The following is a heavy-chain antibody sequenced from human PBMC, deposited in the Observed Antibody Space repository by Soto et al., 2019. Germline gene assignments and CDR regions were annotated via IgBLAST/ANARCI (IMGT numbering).Heavy chain of an antibody. D-gene: IGHD2-15*01. Sequence: GESLKISCKGSGYSFTSYWIGWVRQMPGKGLEWMGIIYPGDSDTRYSPSFQGQVTISADKSISTAYLQWSSLKASDTAMYYCARIVVVVAATPGSYYYYMDVWGKGTTVTVSS. V-gene: IGHV5-51*01. CDR2: IYPGDSDT. J-gene: IGHJ6*03. CDR1: GYSFTSYW. CDR3: ARIVVVVAATPGSYYYYMDV.